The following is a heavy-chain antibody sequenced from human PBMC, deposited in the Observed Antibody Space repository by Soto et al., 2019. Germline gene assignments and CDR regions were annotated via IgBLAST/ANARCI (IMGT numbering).Heavy chain of an antibody. CDR3: TTDRGGGYGDYTFDAFDI. Sequence: EVQLVESGGGLVKPGGSLRLSCAASGFTFSNAWMNWVRQAPGKGLEWVGRIKSKTDGGTTDYAAPVKGRFTISRDDSKYTLYLQMNSLKTEDTAVYYCTTDRGGGYGDYTFDAFDIWGQGTMVTVSS. CDR1: GFTFSNAW. J-gene: IGHJ3*02. CDR2: IKSKTDGGTT. V-gene: IGHV3-15*07. D-gene: IGHD4-17*01.